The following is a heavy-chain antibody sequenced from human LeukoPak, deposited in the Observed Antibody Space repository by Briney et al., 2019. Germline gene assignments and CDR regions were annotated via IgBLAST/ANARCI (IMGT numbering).Heavy chain of an antibody. D-gene: IGHD3-22*01. V-gene: IGHV3-20*04. CDR2: INWNGGST. J-gene: IGHJ4*02. CDR3: AGYLLYDSSGYYYELGKGFAY. CDR1: GFTFDDYG. Sequence: GGSLRLSCAASGFTFDDYGMSWVRQTPGKGLEWVSGINWNGGSTGYADSVKGRFTISRDNAKNSLYLQMNSLRAEDTALYYCAGYLLYDSSGYYYELGKGFAYWGQGTLVTVSS.